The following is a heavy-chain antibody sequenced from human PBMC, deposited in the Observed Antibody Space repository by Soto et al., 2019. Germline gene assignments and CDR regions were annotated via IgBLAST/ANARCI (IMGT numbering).Heavy chain of an antibody. Sequence: SGGSLRLSCAASGFTFSSYGMHWVRQAPGKGLEWVAVIWYDGSNKYYADSVKGRFTISRDNSKNTLYLQMNSLRAEDTAVYYCARDRKVGPGYYYYYGMDVWGQGTTVTVSS. CDR2: IWYDGSNK. CDR1: GFTFSSYG. D-gene: IGHD2-15*01. J-gene: IGHJ6*02. CDR3: ARDRKVGPGYYYYYGMDV. V-gene: IGHV3-33*01.